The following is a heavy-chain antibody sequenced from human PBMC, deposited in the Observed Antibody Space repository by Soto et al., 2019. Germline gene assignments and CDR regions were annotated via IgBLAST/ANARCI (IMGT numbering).Heavy chain of an antibody. J-gene: IGHJ4*02. D-gene: IGHD1-26*01. CDR2: ISYDGSDI. V-gene: IGHV3-30*03. Sequence: QVQLLESGGGVVPPGRSLRLTCVASGFTFSDYGMHWVRQAPGKGLEWVAVISYDGSDIYYPDSLKDRFTISRANSVNTLYLEIYRLTTEDTAVYFCARSRRGSSYYEPGDWGQGTLVTVSS. CDR1: GFTFSDYG. CDR3: ARSRRGSSYYEPGD.